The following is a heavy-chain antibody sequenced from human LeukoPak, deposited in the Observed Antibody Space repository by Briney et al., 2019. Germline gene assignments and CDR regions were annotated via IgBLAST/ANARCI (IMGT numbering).Heavy chain of an antibody. D-gene: IGHD2-2*01. CDR1: GYTFTGYY. Sequence: ASVKVSCKASGYTFTGYYMHWVRQAPGQELEWMGWINPNSGGTNYAQKFQGRVTMTRDTYISTAYMELSRLRSDDTAVYYCARGSTRPDAFDIWGQGTMVTVSS. J-gene: IGHJ3*02. V-gene: IGHV1-2*02. CDR2: INPNSGGT. CDR3: ARGSTRPDAFDI.